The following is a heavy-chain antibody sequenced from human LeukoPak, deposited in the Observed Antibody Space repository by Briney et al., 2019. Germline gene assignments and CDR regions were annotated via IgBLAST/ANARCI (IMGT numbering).Heavy chain of an antibody. D-gene: IGHD2-21*02. CDR3: ARDPLTATDY. V-gene: IGHV3-9*01. Sequence: PGRSLRLSCAASGFTFDDYAMHWVRQAPGKGLEWVSGISWNSGSIGYADSVKGRFTISRDNSKNTLYLQMNSLRAEDTAVYYCARDPLTATDYWGQGTLVTVSS. J-gene: IGHJ4*02. CDR2: ISWNSGSI. CDR1: GFTFDDYA.